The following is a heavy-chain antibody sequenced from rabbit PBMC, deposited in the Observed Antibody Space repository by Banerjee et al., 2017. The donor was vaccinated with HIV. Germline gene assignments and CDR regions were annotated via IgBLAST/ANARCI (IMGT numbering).Heavy chain of an antibody. CDR2: IDPLFGIT. CDR1: GFTLSSYY. D-gene: IGHD8-1*01. CDR3: ARDGAGGSYFAL. V-gene: IGHV1S7*01. Sequence: QLKESGGGLVQPGGSLKLSCKASGFTLSSYYMNWVRQAPGKGLEWIGYIDPLFGITYYANWVNGRFSISRENAQNTVFLQMTSLTAADTATYFCARDGAGGSYFALRGPGTLVTVS. J-gene: IGHJ6*01.